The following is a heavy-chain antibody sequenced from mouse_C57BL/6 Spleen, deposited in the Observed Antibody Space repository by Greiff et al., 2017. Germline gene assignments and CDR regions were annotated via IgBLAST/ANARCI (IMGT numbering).Heavy chain of an antibody. V-gene: IGHV1-64*01. Sequence: QVQLQQPGAELVKPGASVKLSCKASGYTFTSYWMHWVKQRPGQGLEWIGMIHPNSGSTNYNEKFKSKATLTVDKSSSTAYMQLSSLTSEDSAVYYCASWLDYDGYFDYWGQGTTLTVSS. CDR3: ASWLDYDGYFDY. CDR1: GYTFTSYW. J-gene: IGHJ2*01. D-gene: IGHD2-4*01. CDR2: IHPNSGST.